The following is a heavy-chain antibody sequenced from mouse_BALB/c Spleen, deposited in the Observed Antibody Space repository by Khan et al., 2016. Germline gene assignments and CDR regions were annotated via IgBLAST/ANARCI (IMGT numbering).Heavy chain of an antibody. CDR1: GYTFTNYW. D-gene: IGHD2-14*01. CDR2: IYPGDGDT. CDR3: ARSGGDRYEDWFAY. V-gene: IGHV1-87*01. J-gene: IGHJ3*01. Sequence: QVQLKQSGAELARPGASVKLSCKASGYTFTNYWMQWVKQRPGQGLEWIGTIYPGDGDTRYTQKFKGKATLTADKSSSTAYMQLSRLASEDSAVYCRARSGGDRYEDWFAYWGQGTLVTVSA.